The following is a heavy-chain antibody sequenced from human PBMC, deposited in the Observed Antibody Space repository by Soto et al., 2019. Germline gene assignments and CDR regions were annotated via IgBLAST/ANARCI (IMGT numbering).Heavy chain of an antibody. V-gene: IGHV3-15*07. CDR3: TTDPRYSSSYPLLDC. CDR1: GFTFNNAW. D-gene: IGHD6-13*01. Sequence: EVQLVESGGGLVKPGGSLRLSCAASGFTFNNAWMNWVRQAPGKGLEWVGRIKSRSDGETTDYAALVKGRFTISRDDSKNTLYLQMNSLKTEDTAVYYCTTDPRYSSSYPLLDCWGQGTLVTVSS. CDR2: IKSRSDGETT. J-gene: IGHJ4*02.